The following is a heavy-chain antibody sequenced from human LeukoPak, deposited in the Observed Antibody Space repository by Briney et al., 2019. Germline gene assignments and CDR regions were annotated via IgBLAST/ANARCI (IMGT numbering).Heavy chain of an antibody. D-gene: IGHD3-22*01. CDR2: ISAYNGNT. Sequence: ASVKVSCKAAGYTFTSYGISWVRQAPGQGLEWMGWISAYNGNTNYAQKLQGRVTMTTDTSTSTAYMELRSLRSDDTAVYYCAREHYDSSGYLNYYYYYMDVWGKGTTVTVSS. V-gene: IGHV1-18*01. CDR1: GYTFTSYG. J-gene: IGHJ6*03. CDR3: AREHYDSSGYLNYYYYYMDV.